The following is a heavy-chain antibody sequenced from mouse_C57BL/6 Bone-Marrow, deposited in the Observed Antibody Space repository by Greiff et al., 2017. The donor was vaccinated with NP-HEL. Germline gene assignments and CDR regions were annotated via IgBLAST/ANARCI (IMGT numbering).Heavy chain of an antibody. J-gene: IGHJ2*01. Sequence: QVQLQQPGAELVRPGTSVKLSCKASGYTFTSYWMHWVKQRPGQGLEWIGEIFPGCGSTYYNEKFTGKATLTVDTSSSTAYMQLSSLTSADSAVYFCARWPPRSQDFDYWGQGTTLTVSA. CDR3: ARWPPRSQDFDY. CDR1: GYTFTSYW. V-gene: IGHV1-56*01. CDR2: IFPGCGST.